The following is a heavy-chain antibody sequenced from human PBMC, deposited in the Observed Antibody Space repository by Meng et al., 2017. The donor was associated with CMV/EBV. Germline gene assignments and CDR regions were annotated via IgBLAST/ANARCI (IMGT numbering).Heavy chain of an antibody. CDR3: ARDSGDFWSGYWYYYYGMDV. Sequence: GESLKISCSASGFTFSSYGMHWVRQAPGKGLEWVSSISSSSSYIYYADSVKGRFTISRDNAKNSLYLQMNSLRAEDTAVYYCARDSGDFWSGYWYYYYGMDVWGQGTTVTVSS. J-gene: IGHJ6*02. D-gene: IGHD3-3*01. CDR1: GFTFSSYG. CDR2: ISSSSSYI. V-gene: IGHV3-21*01.